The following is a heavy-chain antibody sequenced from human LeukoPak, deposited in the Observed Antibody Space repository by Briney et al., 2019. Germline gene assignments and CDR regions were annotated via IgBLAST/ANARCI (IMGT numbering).Heavy chain of an antibody. CDR3: ARGLQLFDP. Sequence: KPSETLSLTCTVSGGSISSYYWSWIRQPPGKGLEWIGYIYYSGSTNYNPSLKSRVTISVDTSKNQFSLKLSSVTAADTAVYYCARGLQLFDPWGQGTLVTVPS. V-gene: IGHV4-59*01. J-gene: IGHJ5*02. D-gene: IGHD1-1*01. CDR2: IYYSGST. CDR1: GGSISSYY.